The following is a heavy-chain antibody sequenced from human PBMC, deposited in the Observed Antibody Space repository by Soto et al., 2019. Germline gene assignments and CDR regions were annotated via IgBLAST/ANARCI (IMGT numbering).Heavy chain of an antibody. J-gene: IGHJ4*02. CDR1: SGSISSGGYY. CDR2: IYYSGTT. D-gene: IGHD6-19*01. Sequence: QVQLQESGPGLVKPSQTLSLTCTVSSGSISSGGYYWSWIRQHPGKGLEWIGYIYYSGTTYYNPSLKSRVTISVDTSKNQFSLKLSSVTAADTAVYYCARGGDSIGWSFDFCGLVTLVTVSS. V-gene: IGHV4-31*03. CDR3: ARGGDSIGWSFDF.